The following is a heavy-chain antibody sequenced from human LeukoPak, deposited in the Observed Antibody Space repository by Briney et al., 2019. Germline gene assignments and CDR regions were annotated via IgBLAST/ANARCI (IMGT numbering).Heavy chain of an antibody. V-gene: IGHV3-23*01. D-gene: IGHD3-9*01. CDR2: ISGSGGST. CDR1: GFTFSSYG. Sequence: PGGSLRLSCASPGFTFSSYGMSWVREAPGKVLEWVSAISGSGGSTYYADSVEGRFTISRDNSKNTLYLQMNSLRAEDTAVYYCAKPAYYDILTGYYTPWGQGTLVTVS. CDR3: AKPAYYDILTGYYTP. J-gene: IGHJ4*02.